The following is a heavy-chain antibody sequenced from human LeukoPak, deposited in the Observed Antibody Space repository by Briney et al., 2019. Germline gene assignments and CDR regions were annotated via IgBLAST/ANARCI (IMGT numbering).Heavy chain of an antibody. Sequence: GDSVKVSCKASGYGFSIYYMHWVRQAPGEGLEWMGMINPNDGRTTYAQKFQGRVTMTRDTSTSTVYMELSSLRSEDTAVYYCAVPPTFSGSYFDYWGQGTLVTVSS. V-gene: IGHV1-46*01. CDR2: INPNDGRT. CDR1: GYGFSIYY. D-gene: IGHD1-26*01. J-gene: IGHJ4*02. CDR3: AVPPTFSGSYFDY.